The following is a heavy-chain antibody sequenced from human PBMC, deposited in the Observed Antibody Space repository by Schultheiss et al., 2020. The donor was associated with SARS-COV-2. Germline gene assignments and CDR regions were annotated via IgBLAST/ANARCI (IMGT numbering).Heavy chain of an antibody. V-gene: IGHV4-31*03. J-gene: IGHJ6*02. CDR1: GGSLSSGGYY. CDR3: ARGDSSSWSGSYYYGMDV. D-gene: IGHD6-13*01. Sequence: SETLSLTCTVSGGSLSSGGYYWTWIRQHPEKGLEWIGEIYHSGSTYYNPSLKSRVTMSVDTSKNQFSLKLSSVTAADTAVYYCARGDSSSWSGSYYYGMDVWGQGTTVTVSS. CDR2: IYHSGST.